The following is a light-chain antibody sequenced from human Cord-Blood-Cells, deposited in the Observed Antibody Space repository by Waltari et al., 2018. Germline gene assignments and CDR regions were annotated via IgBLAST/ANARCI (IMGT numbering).Light chain of an antibody. J-gene: IGKJ2*01. CDR2: WAS. V-gene: IGKV4-1*01. CDR3: QQYDSTPYT. Sequence: DIVMTQSPDSLAVSLGERATINCKSSQSVLYSPNNKNYLAWYQQKPGQRPKLRICWASTRESGVPDRFSGSGSGTDFTLTISRLQAEDVAVYYCQQYDSTPYTFGQGTKLEIK. CDR1: QSVLYSPNNKNY.